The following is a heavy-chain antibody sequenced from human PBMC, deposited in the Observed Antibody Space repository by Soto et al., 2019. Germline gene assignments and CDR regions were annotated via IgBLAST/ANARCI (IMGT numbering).Heavy chain of an antibody. J-gene: IGHJ4*02. CDR2: INHSGST. V-gene: IGHV4-34*01. D-gene: IGHD3-3*01. Sequence: PSETLSLTCAVYCGSFSGYYWSWIRQPPGKGLEWIGEINHSGSTNYNPSLKSRVTISVDTSKNQFSLKLSSVTAADTAVYYCATHDFWRKSGYWGQGTLVTVSS. CDR1: CGSFSGYY. CDR3: ATHDFWRKSGY.